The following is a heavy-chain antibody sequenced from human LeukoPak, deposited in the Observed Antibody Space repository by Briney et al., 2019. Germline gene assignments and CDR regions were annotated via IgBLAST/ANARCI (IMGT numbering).Heavy chain of an antibody. D-gene: IGHD6-19*01. CDR3: ARDSSGSDAFDI. Sequence: GGSLRLSCAASGFTVSSNYMSWVRQAPGKGLEWVSVIYSGGSTCYADSVKGRFTISRDNSKNTLYLQMNSLRAEDTAVYYCARDSSGSDAFDIWGQGTMVTVSS. J-gene: IGHJ3*02. V-gene: IGHV3-53*01. CDR2: IYSGGST. CDR1: GFTVSSNY.